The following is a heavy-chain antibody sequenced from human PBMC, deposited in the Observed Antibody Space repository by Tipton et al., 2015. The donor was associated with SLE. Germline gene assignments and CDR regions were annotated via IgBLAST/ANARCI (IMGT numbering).Heavy chain of an antibody. V-gene: IGHV4-59*01. CDR1: GGSISSYY. Sequence: LRLSCTVSGGSISSYYWSWIRQPPGKGLEWIGYIYYSGSTNYNPSLKSRVTISVDTSKNQFSLKLSSVTAADTAVYYCARLGYCTNGVCHAEYFQHWGQGTLVTVSS. CDR2: IYYSGST. J-gene: IGHJ1*01. D-gene: IGHD2-8*01. CDR3: ARLGYCTNGVCHAEYFQH.